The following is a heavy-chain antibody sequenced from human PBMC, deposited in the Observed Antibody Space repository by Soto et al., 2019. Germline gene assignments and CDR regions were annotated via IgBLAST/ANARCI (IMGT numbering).Heavy chain of an antibody. Sequence: SETLSLTCTVSGGSISSGGYYWTWIRQHPVRGLEWIGYIYYSGSSYYNPSLKSRVTISVDTSKNQFSLKLSSVTSADTAVYYCARVERRYCSSTSCPPFDYWGQGTLVTVSS. V-gene: IGHV4-31*03. CDR2: IYYSGSS. D-gene: IGHD2-2*01. CDR1: GGSISSGGYY. J-gene: IGHJ4*02. CDR3: ARVERRYCSSTSCPPFDY.